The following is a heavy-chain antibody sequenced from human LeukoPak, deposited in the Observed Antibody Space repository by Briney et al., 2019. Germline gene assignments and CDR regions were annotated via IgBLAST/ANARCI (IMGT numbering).Heavy chain of an antibody. CDR1: GFTFSSYA. Sequence: GGSLRLSCAASGFTFSSYAMSWVRQAPGKGLEWVSAISGSGGSTYYADSVKGRFTISRGNSKNTLYLQMNSLRAEDTAVYYCAKDHPYGGNSGLDYWGQGTLVTVSS. CDR2: ISGSGGST. J-gene: IGHJ4*02. D-gene: IGHD4-23*01. V-gene: IGHV3-23*01. CDR3: AKDHPYGGNSGLDY.